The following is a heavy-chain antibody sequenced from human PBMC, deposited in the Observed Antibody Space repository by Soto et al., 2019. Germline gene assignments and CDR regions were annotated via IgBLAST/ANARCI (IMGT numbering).Heavy chain of an antibody. J-gene: IGHJ4*02. CDR2: IIPSCGTA. Sequence: QVQMVQSGAEVKKPGSSVKVSCKASGGTFSSYAISWVRQAPGQRREWMGGIIPSCGTANYAQRCQGRGTITADESTSTAYMELISLRTEDTAVYYCARGDSGWTHDDYWGQGTMVTVSS. V-gene: IGHV1-69*12. D-gene: IGHD6-19*01. CDR1: GGTFSSYA. CDR3: ARGDSGWTHDDY.